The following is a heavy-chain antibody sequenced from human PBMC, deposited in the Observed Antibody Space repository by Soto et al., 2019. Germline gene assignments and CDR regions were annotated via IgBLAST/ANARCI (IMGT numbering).Heavy chain of an antibody. V-gene: IGHV1-69*12. Sequence: QVQLVQSGAEVKKPGSSVKVSCKASGGTFSSYAISWVRQAPGQGLEWMGGIIPLFGTANYAQKFQGRVTITADESTSTAYMELNSLRSEDTAVYYCARHVPAAGYYYGMDVWGQGTTVNVSS. J-gene: IGHJ6*02. CDR2: IIPLFGTA. D-gene: IGHD2-2*01. CDR1: GGTFSSYA. CDR3: ARHVPAAGYYYGMDV.